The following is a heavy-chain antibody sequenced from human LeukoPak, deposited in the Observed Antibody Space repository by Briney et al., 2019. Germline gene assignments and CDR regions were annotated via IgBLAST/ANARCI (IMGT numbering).Heavy chain of an antibody. D-gene: IGHD2-2*01. CDR1: GFIFSNYW. J-gene: IGHJ4*02. V-gene: IGHV3-7*01. Sequence: GGSLRLSCAPSGFIFSNYWMSWVRQAPGKGLEWVAMIKQDGSGKYYVGPVKGRFTISRDNAKNSLYLQMNSLRAEDTAVYYCGVSVVIPAAFDHWGQGTLVTVSS. CDR3: GVSVVIPAAFDH. CDR2: IKQDGSGK.